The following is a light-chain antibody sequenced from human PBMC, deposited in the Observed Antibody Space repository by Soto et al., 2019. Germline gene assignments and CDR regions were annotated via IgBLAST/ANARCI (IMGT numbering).Light chain of an antibody. CDR2: KAS. CDR3: QQYNTYPWT. J-gene: IGKJ1*01. V-gene: IGKV1-5*03. CDR1: QSLSSW. Sequence: DTQMTQSPSTLSESVGDRVTITCRASQSLSSWLAWYQQKPGKAPKLLVYKASSLKIGVPPRFSGSESGTEFSLTISSLQPDDFATYYCQQYNTYPWTFGQGTKVEFK.